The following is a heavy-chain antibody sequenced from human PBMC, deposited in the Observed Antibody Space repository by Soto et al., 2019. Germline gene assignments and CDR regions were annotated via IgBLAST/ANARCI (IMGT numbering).Heavy chain of an antibody. J-gene: IGHJ4*02. CDR1: GFNFNKYA. CDR3: AKAEGQQWLLPHLET. CDR2: ISCCGGTA. D-gene: IGHD6-19*01. Sequence: EVQLLESGGGLVRPGESLRLSCAASGFNFNKYAMSWVRQAPGEGLEWVSGISCCGGTASYADSVKGRFTIARDVAKNTLYLDMNSLRVEDTAEYSCAKAEGQQWLLPHLETWGRGTLVTVS. V-gene: IGHV3-23*01.